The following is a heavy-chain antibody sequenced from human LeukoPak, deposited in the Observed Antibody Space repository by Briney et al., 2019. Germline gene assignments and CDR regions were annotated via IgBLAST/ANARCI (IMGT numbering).Heavy chain of an antibody. CDR1: GGSFSGYY. J-gene: IGHJ3*02. V-gene: IGHV4-34*01. CDR3: ARGGIRIQLWSSSNDAFDI. CDR2: INHSGST. Sequence: PSETLSLTCAVYGGSFSGYYWSWIRQPPGKGLEWIGEINHSGSTNYNPSLKSRVTISVDTSKNQFSLKLSSVTAADTAVYYCARGGIRIQLWSSSNDAFDIWGQGTMVTVPS. D-gene: IGHD5-18*01.